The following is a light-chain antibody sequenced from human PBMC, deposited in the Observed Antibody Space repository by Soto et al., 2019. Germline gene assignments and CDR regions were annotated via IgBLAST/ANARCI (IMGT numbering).Light chain of an antibody. V-gene: IGKV3-15*01. CDR3: QQYNDWPPVWT. CDR1: QSISTN. CDR2: GAS. J-gene: IGKJ1*01. Sequence: EIRMTQSPAPVSATPGGRATLSCRASQSISTNLDWYQQKSGQAPRLLIYGASTRAAGIPARFSGSGSGTEFTLTISSLQSEDFAVYYCQQYNDWPPVWTFGQGTTVEF.